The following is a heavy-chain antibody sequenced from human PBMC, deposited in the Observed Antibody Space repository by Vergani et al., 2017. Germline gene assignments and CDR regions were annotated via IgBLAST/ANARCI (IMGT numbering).Heavy chain of an antibody. V-gene: IGHV4-59*10. CDR3: ARGRYCSSTSCWYYYYMDV. Sequence: QVQLQQWGAGLLKPSETLSLTCAVYGGSFSGYYWSWIRQPAGKGLEWIGRIYTSRCTNYNPSLKSRVTISVDTSKNQFSLKLSSVTAADTAVYYCARGRYCSSTSCWYYYYMDVWGKGTTVTVSS. CDR2: IYTSRCT. D-gene: IGHD2-2*01. J-gene: IGHJ6*03. CDR1: GGSFSGYY.